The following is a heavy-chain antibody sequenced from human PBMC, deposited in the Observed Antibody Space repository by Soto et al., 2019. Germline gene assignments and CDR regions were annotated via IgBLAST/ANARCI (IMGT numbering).Heavy chain of an antibody. D-gene: IGHD1-26*01. CDR1: GYTFTSYA. CDR2: INAGNGNT. V-gene: IGHV1-3*01. CDR3: ARAGSYYGFHFDD. J-gene: IGHJ4*02. Sequence: ASVKVSCKASGYTFTSYAMHWVRQAPGQRLEWMGWINAGNGNTKYSQKFQGRVTITRDTSASTAYMELSSLRSEDTAVYYCARAGSYYGFHFDDWGQGTLVTVSS.